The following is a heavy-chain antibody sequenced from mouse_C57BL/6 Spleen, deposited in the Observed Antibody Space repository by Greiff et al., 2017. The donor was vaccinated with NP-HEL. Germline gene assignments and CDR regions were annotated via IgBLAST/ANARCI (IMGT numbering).Heavy chain of an antibody. Sequence: EVKLVESGGGLVKPGGSLKLSCAASGFNFSSYAMSWVRQTPEKRLEWVAIIGDGGSYTYYPANGTGRFTISRDNAKNNLYLQMSNMKSEDTAMYNRARENDCDGGGVDYWGKGTTLTVSS. CDR1: GFNFSSYA. V-gene: IGHV5-4*01. CDR2: IGDGGSYT. CDR3: ARENDCDGGGVDY. J-gene: IGHJ2*01.